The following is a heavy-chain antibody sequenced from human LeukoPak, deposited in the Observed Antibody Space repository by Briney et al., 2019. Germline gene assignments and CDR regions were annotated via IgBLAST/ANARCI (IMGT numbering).Heavy chain of an antibody. J-gene: IGHJ3*02. D-gene: IGHD3-3*01. V-gene: IGHV1-2*02. CDR1: GYTFTGYY. CDR3: ARGGGLWYDFWSGYSHGAFDI. Sequence: GASVKVSCKASGYTFTGYYMHWVRQAPGQGLEWMGWINPNSGGTNYAQKLQGRVTMTRDTSISTAYMELSRLRSDDTAVYYCARGGGLWYDFWSGYSHGAFDIWGQGTMVTVSS. CDR2: INPNSGGT.